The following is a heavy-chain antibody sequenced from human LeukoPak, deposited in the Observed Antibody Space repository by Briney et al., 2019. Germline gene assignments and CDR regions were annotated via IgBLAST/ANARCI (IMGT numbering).Heavy chain of an antibody. CDR3: ASRGVDTAMAYFDY. J-gene: IGHJ4*02. V-gene: IGHV4-34*01. D-gene: IGHD5-18*01. CDR1: GGSFSGYY. CDR2: INHSGST. Sequence: PSETLSLTCTVYGGSFSGYYWSWILQPPGKGLEWIGEINHSGSTNYNPSLKSRVTISVDTSKNQFSLKLSSVTAADTAVYYCASRGVDTAMAYFDYWGQGTRVTVSS.